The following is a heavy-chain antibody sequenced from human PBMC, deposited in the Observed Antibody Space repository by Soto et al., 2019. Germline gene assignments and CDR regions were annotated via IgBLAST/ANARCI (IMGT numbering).Heavy chain of an antibody. Sequence: SETLSLTCTVSGGSISSYYWSWIRQPPGKGLEWIGYIYYSGSTNYNPSLKSRVTISVDTSKNQFSLKLSSVTAADTAVYYCARGNTIFGVVFRSYYYYGMDVWGQGTTVTVYS. D-gene: IGHD3-3*01. J-gene: IGHJ6*02. CDR2: IYYSGST. CDR1: GGSISSYY. V-gene: IGHV4-59*01. CDR3: ARGNTIFGVVFRSYYYYGMDV.